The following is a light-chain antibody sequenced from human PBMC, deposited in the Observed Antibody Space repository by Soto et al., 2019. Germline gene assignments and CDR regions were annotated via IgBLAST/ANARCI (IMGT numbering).Light chain of an antibody. J-gene: IGKJ2*01. V-gene: IGKV3-15*01. CDR1: QSVSSN. CDR3: QQYNKWPYT. CDR2: GAS. Sequence: EMVMTQSPATLSVSPGERAALSCRASQSVSSNFAWYQQKPGQAPRLLIYGASTRATGIPARVSGSGSGTDFTLTISSLQSEDFRVYYCQQYNKWPYTFGLGAWLEIK.